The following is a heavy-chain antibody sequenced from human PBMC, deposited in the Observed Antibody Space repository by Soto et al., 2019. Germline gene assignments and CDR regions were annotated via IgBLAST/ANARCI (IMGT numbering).Heavy chain of an antibody. D-gene: IGHD2-2*01. J-gene: IGHJ4*02. CDR1: GFPLSTTAEG. V-gene: IGHV2-5*02. CDR2: IYWDDDE. CDR3: AHGSCSSADCYPNPYLDY. Sequence: QITLKESGPTLVNPTQTLTLTCTFSGFPLSTTAEGVGWIRQPPGKALEWLALIYWDDDERYSPSLKSRLTITKDTSKNQVVLTMTNVDPVDTATYYCAHGSCSSADCYPNPYLDYWGQGILVTVSS.